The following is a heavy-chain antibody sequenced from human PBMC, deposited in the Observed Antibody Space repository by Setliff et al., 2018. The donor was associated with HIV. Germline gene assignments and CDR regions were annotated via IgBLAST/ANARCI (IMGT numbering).Heavy chain of an antibody. V-gene: IGHV3-23*01. D-gene: IGHD4-17*01. CDR2: ITDGGGTT. J-gene: IGHJ4*02. CDR1: GFTFSDSY. Sequence: GGSLRLSCATSGFTFSDSYMSWVRQAPGKGLEWVSAITDGGGTTYYADSVKGRFTISRDNSKNTLYLQMNSLRAEDTAVYYCARDPAYGAIDYWGQGTLVTVSS. CDR3: ARDPAYGAIDY.